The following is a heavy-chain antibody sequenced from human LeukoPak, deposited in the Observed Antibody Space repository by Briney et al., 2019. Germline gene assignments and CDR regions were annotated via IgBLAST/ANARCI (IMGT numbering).Heavy chain of an antibody. J-gene: IGHJ4*02. D-gene: IGHD5-18*01. V-gene: IGHV4-59*01. Sequence: ASETLSLTCTVSGVSITSYYWSWIRQPPGKGLEWIGYIYYRGSTNYNPSLKSRATISVDTSKNQFSLKMSSVTAADTAVYYCARGQYIYGFNGDYFDYWGQGTLVTVSS. CDR2: IYYRGST. CDR3: ARGQYIYGFNGDYFDY. CDR1: GVSITSYY.